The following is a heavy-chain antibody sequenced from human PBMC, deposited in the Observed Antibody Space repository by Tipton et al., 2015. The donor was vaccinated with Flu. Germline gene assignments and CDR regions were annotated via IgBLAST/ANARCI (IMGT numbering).Heavy chain of an antibody. J-gene: IGHJ3*01. CDR3: ARGKDGSSVSSWQGRDAFAF. V-gene: IGHV3-21*01. D-gene: IGHD3-22*01. CDR1: GFTFSTYS. CDR2: ISRGSTHI. Sequence: SLRLSCVASGFTFSTYSMSWVRQSAGKGLEWVSFISRGSTHIYYADSVRGRLTISRDNAKNSLYLQMNRLRDEDTAVDYCARGKDGSSVSSWQGRDAFAFWGHGTMVTVSS.